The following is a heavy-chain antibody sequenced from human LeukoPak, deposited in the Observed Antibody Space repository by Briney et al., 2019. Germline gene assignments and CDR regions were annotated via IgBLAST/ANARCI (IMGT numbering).Heavy chain of an antibody. D-gene: IGHD3-22*01. V-gene: IGHV3-7*01. Sequence: PGGSLRLSCAASGFTFSSYWMSWVRQAPGKGLEWVANIKQDGSEKYYVDSVKGRFTISRDNAKNSLYLQMNSLRAEDTAVYYCAREGYYYDSSGVYYYYYGMDVWGQGTTVTVSS. J-gene: IGHJ6*02. CDR3: AREGYYYDSSGVYYYYYGMDV. CDR1: GFTFSSYW. CDR2: IKQDGSEK.